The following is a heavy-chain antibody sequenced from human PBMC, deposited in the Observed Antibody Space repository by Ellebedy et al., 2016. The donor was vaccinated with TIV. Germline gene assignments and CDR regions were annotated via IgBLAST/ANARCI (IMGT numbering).Heavy chain of an antibody. CDR2: IDYSGRV. CDR3: ARGGVRFLGWLSKEFDY. Sequence: SETLSLXXSVSGASIGRSSYYWGWIRQTPGMGLEWIGDIDYSGRVSYTPSLKSPLAMSIDTSKNQFALNLTSVTAADTAIYYCARGGVRFLGWLSKEFDYWGQGTLITVSS. V-gene: IGHV4-39*06. D-gene: IGHD3-3*01. J-gene: IGHJ4*02. CDR1: GASIGRSSYY.